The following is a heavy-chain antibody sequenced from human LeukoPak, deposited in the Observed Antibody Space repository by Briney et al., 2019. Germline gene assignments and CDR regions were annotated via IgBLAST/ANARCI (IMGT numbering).Heavy chain of an antibody. D-gene: IGHD6-19*01. V-gene: IGHV3-30-3*01. CDR1: GFTFSSYA. Sequence: GRSLRLSCAASGFTFSSYAMHWVRQAPGKGLERVAVISYDGSNKYYADSVKGRFTSSRDNSKNTLYLQMNSLRAEDTAVYYCARGHAQWLFKTQADYWGQGTLVTVSS. CDR2: ISYDGSNK. CDR3: ARGHAQWLFKTQADY. J-gene: IGHJ4*02.